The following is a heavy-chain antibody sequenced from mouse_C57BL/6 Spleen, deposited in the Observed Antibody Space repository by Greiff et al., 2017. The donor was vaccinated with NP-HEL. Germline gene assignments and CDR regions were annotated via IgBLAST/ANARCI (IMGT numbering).Heavy chain of an antibody. D-gene: IGHD2-4*01. V-gene: IGHV1-4*01. J-gene: IGHJ2*01. CDR1: GYTFTSYP. Sequence: QVHVKQSGAELARPGASVKMSCKASGYTFTSYPMPWVKQRPGQGLEWIGYINPSSGYTKYTQKFTDQATFTADKSSSTAYMQLSSLTSEDSAVYYCAIGSGLRGHFDYWGQGTTLTVSS. CDR3: AIGSGLRGHFDY. CDR2: INPSSGYT.